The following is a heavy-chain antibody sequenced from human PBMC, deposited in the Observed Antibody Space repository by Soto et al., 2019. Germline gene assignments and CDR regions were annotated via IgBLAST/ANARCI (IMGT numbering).Heavy chain of an antibody. V-gene: IGHV4-31*03. CDR3: ASSETLTMVRGVSYYYYGMDV. D-gene: IGHD3-10*01. J-gene: IGHJ6*02. Sequence: TLSPTCTVSGGSISSGGYYWSWIRQHPGKGLEGIGYIYYSGSTYYNPSVKSRVTISVDTSKNQFSLKLSSVTAADTAVYYCASSETLTMVRGVSYYYYGMDVWGQGTTVTVS. CDR1: GGSISSGGYY. CDR2: IYYSGST.